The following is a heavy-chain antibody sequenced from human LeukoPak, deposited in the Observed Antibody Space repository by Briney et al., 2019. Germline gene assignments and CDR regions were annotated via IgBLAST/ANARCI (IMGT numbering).Heavy chain of an antibody. Sequence: PSETLSLICTVSGGSISSSSYYWGWIRQPPGKGLEWIGSIYYSGTTYYNPSFKSRVTISVDTSKDLVSLRLSSVTAADTAVYYCARHVRYCSGGSCYGPDYFDYWGQGTLVTVSS. J-gene: IGHJ4*02. V-gene: IGHV4-39*01. D-gene: IGHD2-15*01. CDR2: IYYSGTT. CDR3: ARHVRYCSGGSCYGPDYFDY. CDR1: GGSISSSSYY.